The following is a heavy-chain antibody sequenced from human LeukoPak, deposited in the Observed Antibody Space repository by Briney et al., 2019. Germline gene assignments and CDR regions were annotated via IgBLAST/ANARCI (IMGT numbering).Heavy chain of an antibody. D-gene: IGHD1-26*01. V-gene: IGHV3-23*01. CDR1: GFSFSSYA. Sequence: GGSLRLSCAASGFSFSSYAMSWVRQAPGKGLEWVSTMTDSGGTTFYADSVRGRFTISRDNFKDTVYLQMNSLRAEDTAIYYCAKLWRGSHPRYFDHWGQGTLVTVSS. CDR3: AKLWRGSHPRYFDH. CDR2: MTDSGGTT. J-gene: IGHJ4*02.